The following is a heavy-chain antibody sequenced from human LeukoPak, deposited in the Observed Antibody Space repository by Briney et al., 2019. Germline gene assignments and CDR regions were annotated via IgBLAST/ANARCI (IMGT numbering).Heavy chain of an antibody. CDR3: ARVMGHSSGWFSSADSSFDP. V-gene: IGHV4-39*01. J-gene: IGHJ5*02. D-gene: IGHD6-19*01. CDR2: IYYSGST. Sequence: PSETLSLTCTVSGGSISSSSYYWGWIRQPPGKGLEWIGSIYYSGSTYYNPSLKSRVTISVDTSKNQFSLKLSSVTAADTAVYYCARVMGHSSGWFSSADSSFDPWGQGTLVTVSS. CDR1: GGSISSSSYY.